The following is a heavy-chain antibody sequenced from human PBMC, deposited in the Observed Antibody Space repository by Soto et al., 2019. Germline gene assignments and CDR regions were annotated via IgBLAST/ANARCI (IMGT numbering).Heavy chain of an antibody. Sequence: EVQLVESGGGLVKPGGSLRLSCAASGFTFSNAWMNWVRQAPGKGLEWVGRIKSKTDGGTTDYAAPVKGRFTISRDDAKNTLYLQMNSLKTEDTAVYYCTTDLVQLLWFRELSNPDAFDIWGQGTMVTVSS. D-gene: IGHD3-10*01. CDR2: IKSKTDGGTT. CDR1: GFTFSNAW. V-gene: IGHV3-15*07. CDR3: TTDLVQLLWFRELSNPDAFDI. J-gene: IGHJ3*02.